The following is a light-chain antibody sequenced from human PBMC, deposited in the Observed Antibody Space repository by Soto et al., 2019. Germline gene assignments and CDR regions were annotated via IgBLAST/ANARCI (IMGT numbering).Light chain of an antibody. CDR1: QDISNY. Sequence: DIQMTQSPSSLSASVGDRVTITCQASQDISNYLNWYQQKPGKAPKLLIYDASNLETGVPSRFSGSGSGTYFTFTISSLQPEDIATYYCQKYDNLPPFTFGPGTKVDIK. J-gene: IGKJ3*01. CDR2: DAS. CDR3: QKYDNLPPFT. V-gene: IGKV1-33*01.